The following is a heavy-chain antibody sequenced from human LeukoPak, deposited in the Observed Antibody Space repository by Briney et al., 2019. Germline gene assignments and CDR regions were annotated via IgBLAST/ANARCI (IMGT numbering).Heavy chain of an antibody. D-gene: IGHD6-13*01. CDR3: ARVGIAAADHDY. CDR1: GFTFTKYW. Sequence: PGGSLRLSCAVSGFTFTKYWMSWVRQAPGKGLEWVANIKEDGSKKDYVDSVKGRFTISRDNAKNSLYLQMNSLRAEDTAVYYCARVGIAAADHDYWGQGTLVTVSS. V-gene: IGHV3-7*01. CDR2: IKEDGSKK. J-gene: IGHJ4*02.